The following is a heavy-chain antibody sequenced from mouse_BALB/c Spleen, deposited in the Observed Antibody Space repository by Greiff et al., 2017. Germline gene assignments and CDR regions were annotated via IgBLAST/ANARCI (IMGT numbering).Heavy chain of an antibody. CDR1: GYTFTSYY. Sequence: VKLQQSGPELVKPGASVRISCKASGYTFTSYYIHWVKQRPGQGLEWIGWIYPGNVNTKYNEKFKGKATLTADKSSSTAYMQLSSLTSEDSAVYFCAKGGMMILFDYWGQGTTLTVSS. CDR3: AKGGMMILFDY. D-gene: IGHD2-3*01. J-gene: IGHJ2*01. V-gene: IGHV1S56*01. CDR2: IYPGNVNT.